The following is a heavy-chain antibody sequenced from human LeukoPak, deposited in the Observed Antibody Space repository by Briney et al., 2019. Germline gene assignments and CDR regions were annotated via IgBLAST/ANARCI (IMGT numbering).Heavy chain of an antibody. CDR3: TTDGEAGRTAYYGMDV. CDR1: GFRFSNAW. D-gene: IGHD6-19*01. CDR2: IKSKTDGWTT. Sequence: GGALRLSCAAPGFRFSNAWMSWVRQAPGKGVEWVGRIKSKTDGWTTDYAAPVKGRFTISRDDSNNTLYLQMNSLKTEDTAVYSCTTDGEAGRTAYYGMDVWGQGTTVTVSS. J-gene: IGHJ6*02. V-gene: IGHV3-15*01.